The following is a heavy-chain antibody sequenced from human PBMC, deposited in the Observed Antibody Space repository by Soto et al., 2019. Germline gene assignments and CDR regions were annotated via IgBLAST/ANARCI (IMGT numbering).Heavy chain of an antibody. CDR2: INHSGST. V-gene: IGHV4-34*01. Sequence: SXTLSLPCAVYGGSFSVYYWRWIIQPPGKGLEWIGEINHSGSTNYNPSLKSRVTISVDTSKNQFSLKLSSVTAADTAVYYCASKDPAVHAFDIWGQGTMVTVSS. CDR3: ASKDPAVHAFDI. J-gene: IGHJ3*02. CDR1: GGSFSVYY.